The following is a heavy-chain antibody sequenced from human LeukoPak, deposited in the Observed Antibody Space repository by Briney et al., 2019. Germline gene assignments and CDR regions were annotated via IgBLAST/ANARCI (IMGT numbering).Heavy chain of an antibody. V-gene: IGHV3-30-3*01. J-gene: IGHJ4*02. CDR2: ISYDGSNK. CDR3: AREFGSSSPPRDLDY. D-gene: IGHD6-6*01. CDR1: GFTFSSYA. Sequence: GRSLRLSCAASGFTFSSYAMHWVRQAPGKGLEWVAVISYDGSNKYYADSVKGRFTISRDNSKNTLYLQMNSLRAEDTAVYYCAREFGSSSPPRDLDYWGQGTLVTVSS.